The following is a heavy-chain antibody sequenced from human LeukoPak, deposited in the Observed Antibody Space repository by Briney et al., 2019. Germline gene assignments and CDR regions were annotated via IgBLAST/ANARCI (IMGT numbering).Heavy chain of an antibody. D-gene: IGHD6-6*01. Sequence: PGGSLRLSCAASGFTFSSFAINWVRQAPGKGLEWVSYISSSGSTIYYADSVKGRFTISRDNAKNSLYLQMNSLRAEDTAVYYCARDIAAASFDYWGQGTLVTVSS. CDR2: ISSSGSTI. V-gene: IGHV3-48*04. CDR3: ARDIAAASFDY. J-gene: IGHJ4*02. CDR1: GFTFSSFA.